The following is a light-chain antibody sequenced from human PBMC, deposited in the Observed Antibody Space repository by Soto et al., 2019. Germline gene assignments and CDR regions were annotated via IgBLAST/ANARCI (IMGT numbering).Light chain of an antibody. V-gene: IGKV1-12*01. CDR3: VQANSFPIT. Sequence: DIQMTQSPSSVSASVGDRVTITCRASQGIKNWVAWYQQKPGKAPKLLISITSALQTGVPSRFSGSGSGTDFSLTITSLQPEDFATYFCVQANSFPITFGQGTRREIK. CDR1: QGIKNW. CDR2: ITS. J-gene: IGKJ5*01.